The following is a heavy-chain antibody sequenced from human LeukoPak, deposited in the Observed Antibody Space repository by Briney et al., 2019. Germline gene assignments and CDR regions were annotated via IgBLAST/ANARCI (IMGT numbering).Heavy chain of an antibody. CDR1: GFSFSTSS. Sequence: GGSLRLSCAASGFSFSTSSMSWVRQAPGKGLVWVSRINTDGSSTTYADSVKGRFTISRDNAKNTLYLQMNSLRAEDTAVYYCARNLGNSPFDYWGQGTLVTVSS. CDR2: INTDGSST. J-gene: IGHJ4*02. D-gene: IGHD4-23*01. CDR3: ARNLGNSPFDY. V-gene: IGHV3-74*01.